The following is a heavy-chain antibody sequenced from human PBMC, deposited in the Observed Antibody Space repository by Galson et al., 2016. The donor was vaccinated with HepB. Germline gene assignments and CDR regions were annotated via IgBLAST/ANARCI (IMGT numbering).Heavy chain of an antibody. D-gene: IGHD1-14*01. J-gene: IGHJ4*01. Sequence: SLRLSCAASGFTFSNNAMRWVRQTPGKGLEWVAAINYRGTDTYYADSVKGRFTISRDNSKNTLYLQMNSLRAEDTAVYYCARGEPTINVPPLDHWGHGTLVTVSS. CDR3: ARGEPTINVPPLDH. CDR2: INYRGTDT. V-gene: IGHV3-23*01. CDR1: GFTFSNNA.